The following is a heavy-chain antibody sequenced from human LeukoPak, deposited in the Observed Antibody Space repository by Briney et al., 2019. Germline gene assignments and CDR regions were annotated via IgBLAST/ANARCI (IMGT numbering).Heavy chain of an antibody. D-gene: IGHD3-3*01. CDR1: GSRFTSYW. J-gene: IGHJ3*02. CDR3: AIPCFWSGYYEGGALVAFEI. CDR2: IYPGDSDT. V-gene: IGHV5-51*01. Sequence: PGAPLKISSKGSGSRFTSYWIGWVRPMPGKGLEWMGIIYPGDSDTRNSPSFQGQVTIAADNSISTAYLQWTSLKASDTAMYYCAIPCFWSGYYEGGALVAFEIRGQGTMVTVSS.